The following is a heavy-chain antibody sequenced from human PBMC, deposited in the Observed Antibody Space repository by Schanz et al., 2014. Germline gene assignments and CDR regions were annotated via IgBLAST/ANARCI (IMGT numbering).Heavy chain of an antibody. J-gene: IGHJ4*02. CDR3: ARDPGGTKTHGL. D-gene: IGHD2-15*01. CDR1: GFTVSNNY. V-gene: IGHV3-66*01. CDR2: IYSDGST. Sequence: EVQLVESGGGLVQPGGSLRLSCAASGFTVSNNYMSSVRQAPGKGLECVSIIYSDGSTYYVDSVKGRFIISRDNSKNTVHLQINSLRAEDTAVYYCARDPGGTKTHGLWGQGTLVSVSS.